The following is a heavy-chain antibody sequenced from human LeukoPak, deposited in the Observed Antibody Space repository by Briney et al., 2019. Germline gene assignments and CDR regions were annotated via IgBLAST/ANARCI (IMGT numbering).Heavy chain of an antibody. CDR3: ARGTQQLDIQH. V-gene: IGHV4-39*01. Sequence: SETLSLTCTVSGGSISSSSYYWGWIRQPPGKGLEWIGSIYYSGSTYYNPSLKSRVTISVDTSKNQFSLKLSSVTAADTAVYYCARGTQQLDIQHWGQGTLVTVSS. CDR2: IYYSGST. J-gene: IGHJ1*01. CDR1: GGSISSSSYY. D-gene: IGHD6-13*01.